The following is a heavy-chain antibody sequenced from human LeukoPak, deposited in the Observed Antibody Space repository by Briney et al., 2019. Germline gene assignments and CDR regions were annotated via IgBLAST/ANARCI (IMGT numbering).Heavy chain of an antibody. V-gene: IGHV3-21*01. CDR1: GFTFSSYS. Sequence: GGSLRLSCAASGFTFSSYSMNWVRQAPGKGLEWVSSISSSSSYIYYADSVKGRFTISRDNAKNSLYLQMNSLRAEDTAVYYCARDNRDIVVVDFDYWGQGTLVTVSS. D-gene: IGHD2-2*01. J-gene: IGHJ4*02. CDR3: ARDNRDIVVVDFDY. CDR2: ISSSSSYI.